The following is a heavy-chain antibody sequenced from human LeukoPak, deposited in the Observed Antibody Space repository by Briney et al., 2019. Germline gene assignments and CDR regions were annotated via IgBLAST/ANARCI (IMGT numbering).Heavy chain of an antibody. J-gene: IGHJ4*02. CDR3: ARDPAREYYDSTGYFDS. D-gene: IGHD3-22*01. CDR2: IWYSGTEA. Sequence: GRSLRLSCAASGFTFSNYGMHWVRQAPGKGLEWVAFIWYSGTEAYYADSVKGRFTISRDNSKNTLYLQMNSLRGEDTAPYYCARDPAREYYDSTGYFDSWGQGTLVTVSS. CDR1: GFTFSNYG. V-gene: IGHV3-33*01.